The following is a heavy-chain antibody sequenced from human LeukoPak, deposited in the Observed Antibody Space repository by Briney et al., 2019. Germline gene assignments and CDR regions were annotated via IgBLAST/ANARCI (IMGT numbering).Heavy chain of an antibody. V-gene: IGHV3-23*01. CDR3: AKLRYYDFWSGYSISNNWFDP. D-gene: IGHD3-3*01. CDR2: ISGSGGST. CDR1: GFTFSSYA. Sequence: GGSLRLSCAASGFTFSSYAMSWVRKAPGKGLEWVSAISGSGGSTYYADSVKGRFTISRDNSKNTLYLQMNSLRAEDTAVYYCAKLRYYDFWSGYSISNNWFDPWGQGTLVTVSS. J-gene: IGHJ5*02.